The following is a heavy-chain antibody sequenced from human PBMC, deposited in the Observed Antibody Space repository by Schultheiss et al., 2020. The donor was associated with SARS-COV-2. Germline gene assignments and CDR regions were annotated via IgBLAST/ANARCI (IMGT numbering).Heavy chain of an antibody. D-gene: IGHD6-19*01. CDR3: ARDKGQWLVLED. V-gene: IGHV3-9*01. CDR1: GFTFDDYA. CDR2: ISWNSGSI. Sequence: GGSLRLSCAASGFTFDDYAMHWVRQAPGKGLEWVSGISWNSGSIGYADSVKGRFTISRDNAKNSLYLQMNSLRAEDTALYYCARDKGQWLVLEDWGQGTLVTGSS. J-gene: IGHJ4*02.